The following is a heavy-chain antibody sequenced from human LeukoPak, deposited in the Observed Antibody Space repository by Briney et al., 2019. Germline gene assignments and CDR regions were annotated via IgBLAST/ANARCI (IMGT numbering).Heavy chain of an antibody. J-gene: IGHJ4*02. CDR3: ARGGRWLQFPIDY. Sequence: SETLSLTCTVSGGSISSSSYYWGWIRQPPGRGLEWIGSIYYSGSTYYNPSLKSRVTISVDTSKNQFSLKLSSVTAADTAVYYCARGGRWLQFPIDYWGQGTLVTVSS. D-gene: IGHD5-24*01. V-gene: IGHV4-39*07. CDR1: GGSISSSSYY. CDR2: IYYSGST.